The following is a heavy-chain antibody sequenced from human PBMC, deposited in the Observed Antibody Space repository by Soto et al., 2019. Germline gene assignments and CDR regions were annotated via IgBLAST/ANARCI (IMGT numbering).Heavy chain of an antibody. CDR3: VKEMGPCCDWSYSFDS. Sequence: GGSLRLSCSASVFTFSDYTMHWVRQAPGKRLEFVSAISNNASDTYFADSVRGRFTISRDNSKNTLFLLMSGLTSEDTAVYYCVKEMGPCCDWSYSFDSWGQGTVVTVSS. J-gene: IGHJ4*02. CDR2: ISNNASDT. CDR1: VFTFSDYT. V-gene: IGHV3-64D*06. D-gene: IGHD3-9*01.